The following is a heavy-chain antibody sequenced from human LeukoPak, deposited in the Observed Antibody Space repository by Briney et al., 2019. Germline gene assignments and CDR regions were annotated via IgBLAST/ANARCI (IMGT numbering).Heavy chain of an antibody. J-gene: IGHJ4*02. V-gene: IGHV4-59*12. Sequence: SETLSLTCTVSGGFIRSYYWSWIRQPPGKGLEWIGYIYYSGSTNYNPSLKSRVTISVDTSKNQFSLKLSSVTAADTAVYYCARESHEKYYFDYWGQGTLVTVSS. CDR2: IYYSGST. CDR1: GGFIRSYY. CDR3: ARESHEKYYFDY.